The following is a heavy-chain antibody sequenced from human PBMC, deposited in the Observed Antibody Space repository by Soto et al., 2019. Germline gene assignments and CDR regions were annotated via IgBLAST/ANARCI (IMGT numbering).Heavy chain of an antibody. Sequence: ASVKVSCKASGYTFTGYYMHWVRQAPGQGLEWMGWINPNSGGTNYAQKFQGRVTMTRDTSISTAYMELSRLRSDDTAVYYCATVSGSYYPGDDYWGQGTLVTVSS. CDR3: ATVSGSYYPGDDY. CDR2: INPNSGGT. J-gene: IGHJ4*02. CDR1: GYTFTGYY. D-gene: IGHD3-10*01. V-gene: IGHV1-2*02.